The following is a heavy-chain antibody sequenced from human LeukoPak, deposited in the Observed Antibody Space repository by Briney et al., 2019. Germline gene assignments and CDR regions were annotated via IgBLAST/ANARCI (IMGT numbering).Heavy chain of an antibody. CDR2: IKEDGSEK. J-gene: IGHJ4*02. V-gene: IGHV3-7*01. CDR3: ARGGYSSTWYISRDY. Sequence: GGSLRLSCAASAFTLSSYWMTWVRQAPGKGLEWVANIKEDGSEKYYVDSVKGRFTISRDNAKNSLYLQMNSLRAEDTAVYYCARGGYSSTWYISRDYWGQGTLVTVSS. CDR1: AFTLSSYW. D-gene: IGHD6-13*01.